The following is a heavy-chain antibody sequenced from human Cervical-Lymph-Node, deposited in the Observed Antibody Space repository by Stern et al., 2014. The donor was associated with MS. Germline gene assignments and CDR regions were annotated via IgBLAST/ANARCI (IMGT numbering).Heavy chain of an antibody. CDR3: ATCPRTIIECTDDI. CDR2: ISKSGGTI. V-gene: IGHV3-11*01. D-gene: IGHD2/OR15-2a*01. J-gene: IGHJ4*02. CDR1: GLTFSDYY. Sequence: VQLVESGGGLVKPGGSLRLSCAASGLTFSDYYMNWIRQAPGKGLEWVSYISKSGGTIYYADSVKGRFTISRDNTKNSLYLQMNSLRAEDTAVYYCATCPRTIIECTDDIWGPGTLVTVSS.